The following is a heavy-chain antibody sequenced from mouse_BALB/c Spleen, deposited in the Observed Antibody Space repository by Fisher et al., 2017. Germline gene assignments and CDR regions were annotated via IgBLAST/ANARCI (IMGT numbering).Heavy chain of an antibody. CDR3: ARGTTVVATRWNYYAMDY. D-gene: IGHD1-1*01. Sequence: RFTISRDNAKNNLYLQMSSLKSEDTAMYYCARGTTVVATRWNYYAMDYWGQGTSVTVSS. V-gene: IGHV5-4*02. J-gene: IGHJ4*01.